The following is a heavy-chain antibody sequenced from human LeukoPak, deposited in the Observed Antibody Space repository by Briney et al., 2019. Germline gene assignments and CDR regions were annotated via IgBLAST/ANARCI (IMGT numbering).Heavy chain of an antibody. D-gene: IGHD3-22*01. V-gene: IGHV4-4*08. CDR2: IYSAKTT. CDR3: AREVFKSSPHYDSQ. CDR1: GASISRSY. J-gene: IGHJ1*01. Sequence: SETLSLTCTVSGASISRSYWSWIRQFPGKGLEWIGYIYSAKTTIYNPSLNSRATIYADTSNNRVSLHLTSVAAADTAVYFGAREVFKSSPHYDSQWGQGTMVTVTS.